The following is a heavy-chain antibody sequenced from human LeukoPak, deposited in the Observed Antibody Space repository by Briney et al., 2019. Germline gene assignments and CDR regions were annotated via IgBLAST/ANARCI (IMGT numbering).Heavy chain of an antibody. CDR2: IYPGDSDT. V-gene: IGHV5-51*01. CDR1: GYSFTTHW. J-gene: IGHJ4*02. Sequence: GESLQISCKASGYSFTTHWIGWVRQMPGKGLEWMGIIYPGDSDTRYSPSFQGQVTISADKSISTAYLQWSSLKASDSAMYYCARHGEYYYDSSGYRWGQGTLVTVSS. CDR3: ARHGEYYYDSSGYR. D-gene: IGHD3-22*01.